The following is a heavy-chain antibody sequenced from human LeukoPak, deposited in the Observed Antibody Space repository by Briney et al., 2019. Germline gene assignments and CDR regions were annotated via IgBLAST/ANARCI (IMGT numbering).Heavy chain of an antibody. CDR3: ARVRTGSGWSFDP. J-gene: IGHJ5*02. V-gene: IGHV3-7*05. Sequence: GGSLRLSCAASGFTFSSYWMSWVRQAPGKGLEWVATIKQDGSEEYYMDSVKGRFIISRDNAKNSLYLQMNSLRAEDTALYYCARVRTGSGWSFDPWGQGTLVTVSS. D-gene: IGHD6-19*01. CDR2: IKQDGSEE. CDR1: GFTFSSYW.